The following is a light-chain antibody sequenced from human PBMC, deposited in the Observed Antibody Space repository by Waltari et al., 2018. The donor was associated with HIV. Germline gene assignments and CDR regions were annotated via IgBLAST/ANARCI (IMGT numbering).Light chain of an antibody. Sequence: EIVLTQSPAPLSLSPLERASLPCRASQGVSRYLAWCEQKTGQDPRLLIDGESNSATGRPARFSVSGSVTDFALSISSREPEDAAVYYSQQRSNGPRTFGGGTKVEIK. CDR2: GES. V-gene: IGKV3-11*01. CDR3: QQRSNGPRT. J-gene: IGKJ4*01. CDR1: QGVSRY.